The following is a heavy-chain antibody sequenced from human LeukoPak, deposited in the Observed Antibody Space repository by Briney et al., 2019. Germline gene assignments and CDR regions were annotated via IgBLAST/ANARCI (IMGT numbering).Heavy chain of an antibody. CDR2: INHSGST. J-gene: IGHJ5*02. CDR1: GGSFSGYY. V-gene: IGHV4-34*01. CDR3: ARGAYGDYANRQYNWFDP. Sequence: KPSETLSLTCAVYGGSFSGYYWSWIRQPPDKVLECIGEINHSGSTNYNPSLKSRVTISIDTSKNQFSLKLSSVTAADTAVYYCARGAYGDYANRQYNWFDPWGQGTLVIVSS. D-gene: IGHD4-17*01.